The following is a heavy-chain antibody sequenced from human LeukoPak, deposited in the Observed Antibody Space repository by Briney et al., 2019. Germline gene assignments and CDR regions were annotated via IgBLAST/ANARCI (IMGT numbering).Heavy chain of an antibody. J-gene: IGHJ4*02. CDR1: GFTFSSYA. V-gene: IGHV3-23*01. D-gene: IGHD5-18*01. CDR2: ISGSGGST. Sequence: PGGSLRLSCAASGFTFSSYAMSWVRQAPGKGLEWVSAISGSGGSTYYADSVRGRFTISRDNSKNTLYLQMSSLRAEDTAVYYCAKENTAMGNIIDYWGQGTLVTVSS. CDR3: AKENTAMGNIIDY.